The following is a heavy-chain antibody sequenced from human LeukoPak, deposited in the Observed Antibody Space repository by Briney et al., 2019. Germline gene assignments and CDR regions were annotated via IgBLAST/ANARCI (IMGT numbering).Heavy chain of an antibody. CDR3: ANPLYYDSSFDAFDI. Sequence: GRSLRLSCAASGFTFSSYAMHWVRQAPGKGLEWVAVISYDGSNKYYADSVKGRFTISRDNSKNTLYLQMNSLRAEDTAVYYCANPLYYDSSFDAFDIWGQGTMVTVSS. CDR2: ISYDGSNK. D-gene: IGHD3-22*01. J-gene: IGHJ3*02. V-gene: IGHV3-30-3*01. CDR1: GFTFSSYA.